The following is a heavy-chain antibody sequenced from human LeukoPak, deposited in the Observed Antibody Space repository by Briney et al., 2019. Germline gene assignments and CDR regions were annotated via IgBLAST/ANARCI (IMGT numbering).Heavy chain of an antibody. Sequence: GESRKISGKGSGYSFATYWIGGVRQRAGKFLEWVGVICPGDPRTKSSPSFQGQVTISAEKSISNGYLQWSSLKASDSAMYYCARHLSSITSCPNLWGGGTLVTVS. V-gene: IGHV5-51*01. D-gene: IGHD2-2*01. CDR1: GYSFATYW. CDR3: ARHLSSITSCPNL. J-gene: IGHJ4*02. CDR2: ICPGDPRT.